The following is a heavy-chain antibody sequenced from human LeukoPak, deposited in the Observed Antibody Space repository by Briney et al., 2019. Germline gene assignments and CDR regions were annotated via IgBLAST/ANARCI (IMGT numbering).Heavy chain of an antibody. CDR2: INHSGST. J-gene: IGHJ6*02. V-gene: IGHV4-34*01. CDR1: GGSFSGYY. Sequence: KPSETLSLTCAVYGGSFSGYYWSWIRQPPGKGLEWIGEINHSGSTNYNPSLKSRVTISVDTSKNQFSLKLSSVTAADTAVYYCARLGGSYDLDVWGQGTTVTVSS. CDR3: ARLGGSYDLDV. D-gene: IGHD1-26*01.